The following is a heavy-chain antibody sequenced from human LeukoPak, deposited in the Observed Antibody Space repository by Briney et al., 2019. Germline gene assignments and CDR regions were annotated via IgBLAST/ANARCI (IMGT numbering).Heavy chain of an antibody. V-gene: IGHV1-2*02. J-gene: IGHJ4*02. Sequence: ASVKVSCKASGYTFTGYYMHWVRQAPGQGLEWMGWINPNSGGTYYAQKFQGRVTMTSDTSISTAYMELSRLRSDNTAVYYCARDHYGSGSYPTYYFDYWGQGTLVTVSS. CDR2: INPNSGGT. CDR1: GYTFTGYY. CDR3: ARDHYGSGSYPTYYFDY. D-gene: IGHD3-10*01.